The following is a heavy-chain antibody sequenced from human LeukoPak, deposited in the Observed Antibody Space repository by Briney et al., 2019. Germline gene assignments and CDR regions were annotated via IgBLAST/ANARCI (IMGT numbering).Heavy chain of an antibody. V-gene: IGHV3-11*04. CDR1: GFTFSDYY. Sequence: GGSLRLSCAASGFTFSDYYMSWIRQAPGKGLEWVLYISSSGSTIYYADSVKGRFTISRDNAKNSLYLQMNSLRAEDTAVYYCAREAHRAYYFDYWGQGTLVTVSS. J-gene: IGHJ4*02. CDR2: ISSSGSTI. CDR3: AREAHRAYYFDY.